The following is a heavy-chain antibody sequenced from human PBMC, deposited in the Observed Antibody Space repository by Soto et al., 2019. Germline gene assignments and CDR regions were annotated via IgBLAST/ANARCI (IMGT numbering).Heavy chain of an antibody. CDR3: ATRYSGGYSYGNYYYGMDV. Sequence: GGSLRLSCAASGFTFSSYAMSWVRQAPGKGLEWVSAISGSGGSTYYADSVKGRFTISRDNSKNTLYLQMNSLRAEDTAVYYCATRYSGGYSYGNYYYGMDVWGQGTTVTVSS. J-gene: IGHJ6*02. D-gene: IGHD5-18*01. CDR2: ISGSGGST. CDR1: GFTFSSYA. V-gene: IGHV3-23*01.